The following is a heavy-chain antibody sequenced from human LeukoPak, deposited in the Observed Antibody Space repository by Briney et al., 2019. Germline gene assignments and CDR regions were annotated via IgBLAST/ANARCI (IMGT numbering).Heavy chain of an antibody. CDR1: GFTFSSFW. D-gene: IGHD3-16*01. Sequence: GGSLRLSCAASGFTFSSFWMSWIRQAPGKGLEWVANIKEDGREKYYVDSVKGRFTISRDNAKNSLYLQMNSLRAEDTAVYYCVGHSDYWGQGTLVTVSS. V-gene: IGHV3-7*01. CDR3: VGHSDY. J-gene: IGHJ4*02. CDR2: IKEDGREK.